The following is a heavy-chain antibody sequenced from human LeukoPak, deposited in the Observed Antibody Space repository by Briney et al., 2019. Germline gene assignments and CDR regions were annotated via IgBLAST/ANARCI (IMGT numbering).Heavy chain of an antibody. D-gene: IGHD3-22*01. J-gene: IGHJ4*02. CDR1: GFTFSSNY. Sequence: GGSLRLSCAASGFTFSSNYMSWVRQAPGKGLEWVSVIFSGGGTYYADSVKGRFTISRDNSKNTLYLQMNSLRADDTAVYYCARAPYYYDSSGYRLYYFDYWGQGTLVTVSS. CDR2: IFSGGGT. V-gene: IGHV3-53*01. CDR3: ARAPYYYDSSGYRLYYFDY.